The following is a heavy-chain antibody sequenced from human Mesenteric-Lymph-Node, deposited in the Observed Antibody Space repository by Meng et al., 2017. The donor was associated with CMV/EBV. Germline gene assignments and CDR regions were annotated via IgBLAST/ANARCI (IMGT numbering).Heavy chain of an antibody. CDR2: LSLSFNVT. V-gene: IGHV3-48*03. CDR1: GFIVSTYD. CDR3: ARVVRRGYGMDV. Sequence: GGSLRLSCAASGFIVSTYDLSWVRQAPGKGLEWISYLSLSFNVTHYADSVKGRFTISRDDAKNLLYLQMNSLTVEDTAVYYCARVVRRGYGMDVWGQGTTVTVSS. J-gene: IGHJ6*02.